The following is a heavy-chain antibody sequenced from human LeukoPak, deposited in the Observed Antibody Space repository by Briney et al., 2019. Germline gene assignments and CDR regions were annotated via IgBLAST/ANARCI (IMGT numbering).Heavy chain of an antibody. Sequence: PSQTLSLTCAISGDSVSSNSAAWNWIRQSPSRGLEWLGRTYYRSKWYNDYAVSVKSRITINPDTSKNQFSLQLNSVTPEDTAVYYCARDRGISSSSGYYYYGMDVWGQGTTVTVSS. CDR3: ARDRGISSSSGYYYYGMDV. CDR2: TYYRSKWYN. V-gene: IGHV6-1*01. D-gene: IGHD6-6*01. J-gene: IGHJ6*02. CDR1: GDSVSSNSAA.